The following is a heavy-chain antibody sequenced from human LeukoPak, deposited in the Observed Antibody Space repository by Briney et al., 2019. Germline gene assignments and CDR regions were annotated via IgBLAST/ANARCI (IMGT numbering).Heavy chain of an antibody. CDR1: GGTFSSYA. D-gene: IGHD5-18*01. V-gene: IGHV1-69*06. J-gene: IGHJ6*03. CDR2: IIPIFGTA. Sequence: GASVKVSCKASGGTFSSYAISWVRQAPGQGLEGMGGIIPIFGTANYAQKFQGRVTITADKSTSTAYMELSSLRSEDTAVYYCARVVDTAMVTSRGYYYYYMDVWGKGTTVTISS. CDR3: ARVVDTAMVTSRGYYYYYMDV.